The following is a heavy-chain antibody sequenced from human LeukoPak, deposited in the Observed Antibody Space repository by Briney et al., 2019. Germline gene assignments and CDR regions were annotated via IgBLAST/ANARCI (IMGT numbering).Heavy chain of an antibody. CDR1: GYSISSGYY. D-gene: IGHD6-6*01. Sequence: SETLSLTCTVSGYSISSGYYWGWIRQPPGKGLEWIGSIYHSGSTYYNPSLKSRVTISVDTSKNQFSLKLSSVTAADTAVYYCARDPPSSSLYWGQGTLVTVSS. CDR3: ARDPPSSSLY. V-gene: IGHV4-38-2*02. CDR2: IYHSGST. J-gene: IGHJ4*02.